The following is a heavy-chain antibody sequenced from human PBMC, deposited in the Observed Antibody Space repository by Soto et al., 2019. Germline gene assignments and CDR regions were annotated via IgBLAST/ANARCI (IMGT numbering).Heavy chain of an antibody. CDR3: ARDPVAGTYFDY. CDR2: INAYNGNT. V-gene: IGHV1-18*01. CDR1: GYTFTTYG. J-gene: IGHJ4*02. D-gene: IGHD6-19*01. Sequence: QVQLVQSGAEVKKPGASVKVSCKASGYTFTTYGISWVRQAPGQGLEWMGWINAYNGNTNYAQKLQGRVTMTTDTAASTAYMELRSVRSDDTAVYYWARDPVAGTYFDYWGQGTLVTVSS.